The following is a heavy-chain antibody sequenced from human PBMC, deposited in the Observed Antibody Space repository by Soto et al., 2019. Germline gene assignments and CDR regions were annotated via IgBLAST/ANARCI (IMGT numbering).Heavy chain of an antibody. CDR3: VRATAARQRDYSYHYYLHI. Sequence: QVQLVQSGAEVKKPGASVKVSCKSSGYTFINYYINWVRQAPGQGLEWMGVINPNGGSTVYAQKFQGRVTLTRETSTSTVYVELSSLRSDDTAVYFCVRATAARQRDYSYHYYLHIWGKGTTVTVSS. D-gene: IGHD6-6*01. J-gene: IGHJ6*03. CDR2: INPNGGST. V-gene: IGHV1-46*03. CDR1: GYTFINYY.